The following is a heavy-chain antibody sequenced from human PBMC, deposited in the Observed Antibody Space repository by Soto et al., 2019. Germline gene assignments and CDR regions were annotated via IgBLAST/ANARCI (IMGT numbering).Heavy chain of an antibody. CDR3: ARHVPVAGYYYGMDV. J-gene: IGHJ6*02. CDR1: EGTFSSYA. Sequence: QVQLVQSGAEVKKPGSSVKVSCKASEGTFSSYAISWVRQAPGQGLEWMGGIIPIFGTANYAQKFQGRVMITADESTRTASMALSSLRSEDTAVYYCARHVPVAGYYYGMDVWGQGTTVSVSS. CDR2: IIPIFGTA. D-gene: IGHD6-19*01. V-gene: IGHV1-69*12.